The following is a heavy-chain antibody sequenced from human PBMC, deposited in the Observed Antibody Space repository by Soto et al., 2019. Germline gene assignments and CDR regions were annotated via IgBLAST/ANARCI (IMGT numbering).Heavy chain of an antibody. V-gene: IGHV1-2*02. CDR3: ARDQADFRISLNWFDP. Sequence: ASVKVSCKASGYTFTGYYMHWVRQAPGQGLEWMGWINPNNGATDYAQKFQGRVTMTRDTSISTAYMELSRLRSDDTAVYFCARDQADFRISLNWFDPWGQGTLVTVSS. CDR1: GYTFTGYY. J-gene: IGHJ5*02. CDR2: INPNNGAT.